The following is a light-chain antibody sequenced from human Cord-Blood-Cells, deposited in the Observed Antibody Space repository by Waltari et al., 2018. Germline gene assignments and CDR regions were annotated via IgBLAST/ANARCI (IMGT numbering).Light chain of an antibody. CDR1: QSLVHSDGNTY. V-gene: IGKV2-30*02. J-gene: IGKJ1*01. CDR3: MQGTHWPPWT. CDR2: KFS. Sequence: DVVMTQSPLSLPVTLGQPASISCRSSQSLVHSDGNTYLNWFQQRPGQSPRRLIYKFSNRDSGVPDRFSGSGSGTDFTLKISRVEAEDVGVYYCMQGTHWPPWTFGQGTKVEIK.